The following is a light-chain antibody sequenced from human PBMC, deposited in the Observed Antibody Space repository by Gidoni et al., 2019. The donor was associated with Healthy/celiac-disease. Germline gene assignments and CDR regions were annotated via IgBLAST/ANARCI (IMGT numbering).Light chain of an antibody. CDR2: QDT. CDR1: KLGDKY. V-gene: IGLV3-1*01. J-gene: IGLJ2*01. CDR3: QAWDSSTAVV. Sequence: SYELTQPPSVSVSPGQTASITCSGGKLGDKYACWYQQKTGQSPVLVIYQDTKRPSGIPERFSGSNSGNTATLTISGTHAMDEADYYCQAWDSSTAVVFGGGTKLTVL.